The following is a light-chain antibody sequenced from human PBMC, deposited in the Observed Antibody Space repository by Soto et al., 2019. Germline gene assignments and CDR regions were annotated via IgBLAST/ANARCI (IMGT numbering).Light chain of an antibody. V-gene: IGLV2-14*01. J-gene: IGLJ2*01. Sequence: QSALTQPASVSGSPGQSITISCTGTSSDVGGYNYVSWYQQYPGRVPKLLIYKVSDRPSGISNRFSGSKSGNTASLTISGLQAEDEADYYCQSYDTSLSDVVFGGGTKLTVL. CDR2: KVS. CDR1: SSDVGGYNY. CDR3: QSYDTSLSDVV.